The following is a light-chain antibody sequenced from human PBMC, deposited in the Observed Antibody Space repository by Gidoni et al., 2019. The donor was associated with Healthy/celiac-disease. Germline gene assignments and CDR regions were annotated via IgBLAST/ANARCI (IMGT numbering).Light chain of an antibody. CDR3: CSYAGSSTSWV. CDR1: SRDVGSYNL. CDR2: EGS. Sequence: QSALTQPASVSGSTGQSITISCTGTSRDVGSYNLVSWYQQHPGKAPKLMIYEGSKRPSGVSNRFSGSKSGNTASLTISGLQAEDEADYYCCSYAGSSTSWVFGGGTKLTVL. J-gene: IGLJ3*02. V-gene: IGLV2-23*01.